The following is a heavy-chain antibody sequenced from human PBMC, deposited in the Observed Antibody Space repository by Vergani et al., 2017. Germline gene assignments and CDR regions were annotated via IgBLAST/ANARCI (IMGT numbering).Heavy chain of an antibody. CDR2: ISGSGGST. V-gene: IGHV3-23*01. D-gene: IGHD5-18*01. CDR1: GFTFSGYA. CDR3: ARGWYNYGYDPFDY. J-gene: IGHJ4*02. Sequence: EVQLLESGGDLIQPGGSLRLSCAASGFTFSGYAMGWVRQAPGKGLEWVSTISGSGGSTYYADSVKGRFTISRDNSKSTLYLQMNTLRAEDTAVYYCARGWYNYGYDPFDYWGQGTLVTVSS.